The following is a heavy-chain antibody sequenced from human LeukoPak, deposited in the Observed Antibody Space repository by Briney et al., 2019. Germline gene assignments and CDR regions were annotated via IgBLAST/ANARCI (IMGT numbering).Heavy chain of an antibody. D-gene: IGHD7-27*01. Sequence: GASVKVSCKASGGTFSSYGISWVRQAPGQGLEWMGRIIPIFGTANYAQKFQGRVTITTDESTSTAYMELSSLRSDDPALYYCARTLPPLGPDDYWGQGTLVTVSS. CDR3: ARTLPPLGPDDY. J-gene: IGHJ4*02. CDR1: GGTFSSYG. V-gene: IGHV1-69*05. CDR2: IIPIFGTA.